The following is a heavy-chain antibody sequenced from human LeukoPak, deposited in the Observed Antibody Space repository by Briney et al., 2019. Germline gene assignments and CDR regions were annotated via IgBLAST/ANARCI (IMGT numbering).Heavy chain of an antibody. CDR1: GFTFRNYA. CDR3: AKDLDLSTAMVTRVANWFDP. J-gene: IGHJ5*02. CDR2: ISGSGRST. V-gene: IGHV3-23*01. Sequence: GASLRLSCAASGFTFRNYAMSWVRQSPGKGLEWVSAISGSGRSTYYAYTAKGRFTISRDNSKNTLYLQMNSLSAEDTAVYYCAKDLDLSTAMVTRVANWFDPWGQGTLVTVSS. D-gene: IGHD5-18*01.